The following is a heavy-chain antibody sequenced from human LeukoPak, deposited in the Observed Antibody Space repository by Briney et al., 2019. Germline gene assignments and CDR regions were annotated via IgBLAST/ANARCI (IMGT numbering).Heavy chain of an antibody. Sequence: AGESLKISCKGSGYSFTSYWIGWVRQMPGKGLEWMGIIYPGDSDTRYSPSFQGQVTISADKSISTAYLQWSSLKASDTAMYYCATTHLDTAMVMSAFDIWGQGTMVTVSS. D-gene: IGHD5-18*01. V-gene: IGHV5-51*01. CDR1: GYSFTSYW. J-gene: IGHJ3*02. CDR3: ATTHLDTAMVMSAFDI. CDR2: IYPGDSDT.